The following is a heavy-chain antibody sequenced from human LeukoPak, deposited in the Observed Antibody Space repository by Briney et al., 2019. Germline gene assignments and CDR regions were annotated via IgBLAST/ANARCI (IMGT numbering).Heavy chain of an antibody. CDR3: ARDVFRAAAGRELRYFDY. V-gene: IGHV1-69*13. D-gene: IGHD6-13*01. CDR1: GGTFSSYA. Sequence: GASVKVSFKASGGTFSSYAISWVRQAPGQGLEWMGGIIPIFGTANYAQKFQGRVTITADESTSTAYMELSSLRSEDTAVYYCARDVFRAAAGRELRYFDYWGQGTLVTVSS. CDR2: IIPIFGTA. J-gene: IGHJ4*02.